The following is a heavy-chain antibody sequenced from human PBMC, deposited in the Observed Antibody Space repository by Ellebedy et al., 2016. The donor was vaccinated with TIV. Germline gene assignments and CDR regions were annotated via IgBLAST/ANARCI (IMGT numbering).Heavy chain of an antibody. Sequence: AASVKVSCKASGYTFTKYGLTWVRQAPGQGLEWMGWINTYNGNTNSVQKFQGRVTMTTDTSTSTAYMELRSLTSDDTAMYYCARVQPHYFDYWGQGTQVTVSS. D-gene: IGHD2-2*01. CDR1: GYTFTKYG. J-gene: IGHJ4*02. CDR3: ARVQPHYFDY. V-gene: IGHV1-18*01. CDR2: INTYNGNT.